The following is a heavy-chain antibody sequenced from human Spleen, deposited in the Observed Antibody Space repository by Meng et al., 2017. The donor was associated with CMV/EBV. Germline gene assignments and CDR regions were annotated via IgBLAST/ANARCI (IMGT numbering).Heavy chain of an antibody. Sequence: QVQLVQSGAEVKKPGTSVKVSCKTSGYIFTDYFMHWVRQVPGQGLEWMGWINPKSGGAKYAQKFQGRVTVTRETSIGTVYMEVSRLRSDDTAVYYCATAEFDYWGQGTLVTVSS. J-gene: IGHJ4*02. CDR1: GYIFTDYF. CDR3: ATAEFDY. CDR2: INPKSGGA. V-gene: IGHV1-2*02.